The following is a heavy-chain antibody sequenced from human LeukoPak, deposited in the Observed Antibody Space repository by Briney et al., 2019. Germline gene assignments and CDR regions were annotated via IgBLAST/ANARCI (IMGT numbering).Heavy chain of an antibody. J-gene: IGHJ3*02. CDR2: ISSSSSYI. CDR3: ARDGKTGDNAFDI. CDR1: GFTFSSYS. D-gene: IGHD1-26*01. Sequence: PGGSLRLSCAASGFTFSSYSMNWVRQAPGKGLEWVSSISSSSSYIYYADSVKGRFTISRDNAKNSLYLQMNSLRAEDTAVYYCARDGKTGDNAFDIWGQGTMVTVSS. V-gene: IGHV3-21*01.